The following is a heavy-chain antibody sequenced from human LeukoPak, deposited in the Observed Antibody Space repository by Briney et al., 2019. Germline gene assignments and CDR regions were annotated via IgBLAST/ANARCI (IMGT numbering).Heavy chain of an antibody. Sequence: GGSLRLSCAASGLTVSSNYMTWVRQAPGKGLEWVSLIYSAGGTYYTDSVKGRFTISRHSSKNTLYLQMNSLRGEDTAVYYCARFLGRITISGVVPYGMDVWGQGTTVTVSS. D-gene: IGHD3-3*01. CDR1: GLTVSSNY. CDR2: IYSAGGT. J-gene: IGHJ6*02. V-gene: IGHV3-53*04. CDR3: ARFLGRITISGVVPYGMDV.